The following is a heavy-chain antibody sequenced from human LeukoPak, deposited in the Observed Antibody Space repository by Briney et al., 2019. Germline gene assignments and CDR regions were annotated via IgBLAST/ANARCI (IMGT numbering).Heavy chain of an antibody. D-gene: IGHD1-1*01. CDR3: AKDYTGRGYFDY. J-gene: IGHJ4*02. V-gene: IGHV3-23*01. CDR2: ISGSGGNT. CDR1: GFTFSDYA. Sequence: GGSLRLSCAASGFTFSDYAMNWVRQAPGKGLEWVSTISGSGGNTYYAGSVKGRFTISRDNSKNTLYLQMNSLRAEDTAVYYCAKDYTGRGYFDYWGQGTLVTVSS.